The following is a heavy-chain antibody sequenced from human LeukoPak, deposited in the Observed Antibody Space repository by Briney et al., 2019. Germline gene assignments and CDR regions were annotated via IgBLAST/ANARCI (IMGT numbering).Heavy chain of an antibody. Sequence: SETLSLTCAVYGGSFSGYYWSWIRQPPGKGLEWTGEINHSGSTNYNPSLKSRVTISVDTSKNQFSLKLSSVTAADTAVYYCARGRYYYDSSGSPGWFDPWGQGTLVTVSS. CDR2: INHSGST. CDR1: GGSFSGYY. D-gene: IGHD3-22*01. J-gene: IGHJ5*02. CDR3: ARGRYYYDSSGSPGWFDP. V-gene: IGHV4-34*01.